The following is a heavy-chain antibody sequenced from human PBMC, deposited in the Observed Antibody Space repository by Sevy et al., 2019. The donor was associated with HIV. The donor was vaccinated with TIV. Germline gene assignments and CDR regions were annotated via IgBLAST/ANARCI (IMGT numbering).Heavy chain of an antibody. D-gene: IGHD2-2*01. CDR2: ISSSSSTI. J-gene: IGHJ6*03. CDR3: ARGGRYCSSTSCLYSYYYYYYMDV. V-gene: IGHV3-48*01. Sequence: GGSLRLSCAASGFTFSSYSMNWVRQAAGKGLEWVSYISSSSSTIYYADSVKGRFTISRDNAKNSLYLQMNSLRAEDTAVYYCARGGRYCSSTSCLYSYYYYYYMDVWGKGTTVTVSS. CDR1: GFTFSSYS.